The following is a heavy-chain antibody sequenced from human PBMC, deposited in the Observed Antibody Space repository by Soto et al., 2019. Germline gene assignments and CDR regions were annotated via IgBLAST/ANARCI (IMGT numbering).Heavy chain of an antibody. CDR1: GGSVISGDYY. CDR3: ARSVDYDSSGYYSVFNY. J-gene: IGHJ4*02. CDR2: IYYTVSATT. V-gene: IGHV4-30-4*01. Sequence: QVQLKESGPGLVQPSQTLSLTCTVSGGSVISGDYYWTWIRQSPGKGPEWIGHIYYTVSATTNYNPSLGSRVTMSIDASKNQFSLKVTSVTAADTAVYYCARSVDYDSSGYYSVFNYWGQGALVTVSS. D-gene: IGHD3-22*01.